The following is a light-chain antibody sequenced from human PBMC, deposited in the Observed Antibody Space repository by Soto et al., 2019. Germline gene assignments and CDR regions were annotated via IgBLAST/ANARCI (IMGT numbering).Light chain of an antibody. CDR3: SSYAGRETGV. CDR2: EVF. V-gene: IGLV2-8*01. J-gene: IGLJ1*01. CDR1: SNDIGAYNY. Sequence: QSVLTQPPAASGSPGQSVTISCTGTSNDIGAYNYVSWYQQRPGKAPKLLIYEVFRRPSGVPDRFSASKSGNTASLTASGLQPEDEADYYCSSYAGRETGVFGTGTKLTVL.